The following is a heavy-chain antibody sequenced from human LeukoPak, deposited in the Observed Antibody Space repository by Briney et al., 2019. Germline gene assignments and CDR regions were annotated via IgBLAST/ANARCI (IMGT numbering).Heavy chain of an antibody. V-gene: IGHV3-33*01. D-gene: IGHD6-6*01. Sequence: GGSLRLSCAASGFTFSDYSIHWVRQAPGQGLEWVALIWYDGSKKYYADSVKGRFTISRDNTKNTLYLQLNSLRADDTAVYYCARAHSSSSTFDLWGQGTPVTVSS. CDR2: IWYDGSKK. J-gene: IGHJ4*02. CDR1: GFTFSDYS. CDR3: ARAHSSSSTFDL.